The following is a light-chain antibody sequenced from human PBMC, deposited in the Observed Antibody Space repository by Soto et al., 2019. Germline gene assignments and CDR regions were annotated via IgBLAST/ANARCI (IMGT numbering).Light chain of an antibody. V-gene: IGLV2-14*01. J-gene: IGLJ2*01. CDR1: SSDVGAYNY. CDR3: SSYTSSTTLL. Sequence: QSVLTQPASVSGSPGQSVTISCTGTSSDVGAYNYVSWYQQRPGKAPKVMIYDVSNRPSGVSNRFSGSKSGNTASLTISGLQAEDEADYYCSSYTSSTTLLFGGGTKLTVL. CDR2: DVS.